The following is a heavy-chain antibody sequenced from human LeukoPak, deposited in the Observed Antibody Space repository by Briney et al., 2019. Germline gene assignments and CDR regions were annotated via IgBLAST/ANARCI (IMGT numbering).Heavy chain of an antibody. J-gene: IGHJ1*01. CDR1: GFTFNDYW. Sequence: QAGGSLRLSCAASGFTFNDYWMSWVRQAPGKGLEWVASIKQDGGEKRYVDSVKGRFTISRDNTENSLYLQMNSLGAEDTALYYCARVRLANTPEFFQHWGQGTLVTVSS. CDR3: ARVRLANTPEFFQH. V-gene: IGHV3-7*03. D-gene: IGHD3-9*01. CDR2: IKQDGGEK.